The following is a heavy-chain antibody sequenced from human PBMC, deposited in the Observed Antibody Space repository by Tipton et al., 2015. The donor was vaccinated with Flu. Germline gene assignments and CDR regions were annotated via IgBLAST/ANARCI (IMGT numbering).Heavy chain of an antibody. V-gene: IGHV4-4*07. CDR3: ARSPSYSGSGVYPYYFDD. CDR2: FYTTGST. Sequence: TLSLTCTVSGGSISSYYWSWIRQPAGKGLEWIGRFYTTGSTNYCPSLKSRVTMSVDTSKNQFSLRLSSVTAADTAVYYCARSPSYSGSGVYPYYFDDWGQGTLVTVSS. D-gene: IGHD3-10*01. CDR1: GGSISSYY. J-gene: IGHJ4*02.